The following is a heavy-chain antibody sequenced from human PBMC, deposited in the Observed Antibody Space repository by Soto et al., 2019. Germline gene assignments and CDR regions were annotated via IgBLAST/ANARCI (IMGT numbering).Heavy chain of an antibody. D-gene: IGHD2-15*01. CDR1: DSTFDSHA. J-gene: IGHJ4*02. V-gene: IGHV3-23*01. Sequence: EVQLLESGGGLVQPGGSLRLSCAAADSTFDSHAMSWVSRAPGKGLEWVSSITGGGDITYYADSVKGRFTISRDNFKNTLYLQMHSLRGEDTAVYYCARASCGDTCYYRIDYWGQGTLVTVSS. CDR3: ARASCGDTCYYRIDY. CDR2: ITGGGDIT.